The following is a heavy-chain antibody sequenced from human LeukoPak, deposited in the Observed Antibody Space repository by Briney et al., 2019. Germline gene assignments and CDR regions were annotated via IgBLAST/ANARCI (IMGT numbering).Heavy chain of an antibody. CDR1: GGSISSYY. V-gene: IGHV4-59*08. J-gene: IGHJ4*02. CDR2: IYYSGST. Sequence: PSETLSLTCTVSGGSISSYYWSWIRQPPGKGLEWIGYIYYSGSTKYNPSLKSRVTISVDTSENQFSLKLSSVTAADTAVYYCARHLPKWGWDYWGQGTLVTVSS. D-gene: IGHD1-26*01. CDR3: ARHLPKWGWDY.